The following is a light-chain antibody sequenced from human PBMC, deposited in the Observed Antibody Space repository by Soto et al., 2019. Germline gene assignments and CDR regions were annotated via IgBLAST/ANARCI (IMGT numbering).Light chain of an antibody. J-gene: IGKJ4*01. CDR3: QQGNSCPPT. V-gene: IGKV1D-12*01. CDR1: LGLRSW. Sequence: DIQMTQSPSSVSASVGDRVTITCRAILGLRSWLAWYQQKPGKAPKLLIFAASTLRSGVPSRFSGSGSGTDFTLTISSLQPEDGATYYCQQGNSCPPTFGGGTKVEI. CDR2: AAS.